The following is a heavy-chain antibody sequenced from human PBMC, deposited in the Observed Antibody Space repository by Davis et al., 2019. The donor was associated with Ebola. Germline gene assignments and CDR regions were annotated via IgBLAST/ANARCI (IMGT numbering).Heavy chain of an antibody. CDR3: ARVPLMAAAAHFDY. D-gene: IGHD6-13*01. CDR1: GFTFSSYG. Sequence: PGGSLRLSCAASGFTFSSYGMHWVRQAPGKGLEWVAVISYDGSNKYYTDSVKGRFTISRDNSKNTLYLQMNSLRAEDTAVYYCARVPLMAAAAHFDYWGQGTLVTVSS. V-gene: IGHV3-30*03. J-gene: IGHJ4*02. CDR2: ISYDGSNK.